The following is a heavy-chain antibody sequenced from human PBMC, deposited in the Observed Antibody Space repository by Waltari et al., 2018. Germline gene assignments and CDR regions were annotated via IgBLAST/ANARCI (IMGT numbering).Heavy chain of an antibody. V-gene: IGHV3-23*04. J-gene: IGHJ6*02. CDR3: AKGELRYFDWLFPCYYYGMDV. Sequence: EVQLVESGGGLVQPGGSQRLSCAASGFTFSSYAMSWVRQAPGKGLEWVSAISGSGGSTYSADSVHGRFTISIDTSKNTLYLQMNSLRAASTAVYYCAKGELRYFDWLFPCYYYGMDVWGQGTTVTVSS. CDR2: ISGSGGST. CDR1: GFTFSSYA. D-gene: IGHD3-9*01.